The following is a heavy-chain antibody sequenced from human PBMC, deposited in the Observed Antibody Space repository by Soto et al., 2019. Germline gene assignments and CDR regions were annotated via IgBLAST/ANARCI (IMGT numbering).Heavy chain of an antibody. V-gene: IGHV4-4*02. CDR3: ARTSTSGTRSDY. CDR2: VYHSGST. Sequence: QVQLQESGPGLVKPSGTLSLTCAVSGGSISTSNWWSWVRQPPGKGLEWIGEVYHSGSTNYNTSFKSRVAMSLDKSKNQFSLKLNSVTAADTALYYCARTSTSGTRSDYWGQGSLVTVSS. D-gene: IGHD1-1*01. CDR1: GGSISTSNW. J-gene: IGHJ4*02.